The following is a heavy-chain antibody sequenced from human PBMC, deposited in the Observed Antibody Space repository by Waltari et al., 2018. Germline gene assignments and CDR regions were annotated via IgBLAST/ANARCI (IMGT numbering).Heavy chain of an antibody. D-gene: IGHD1-1*01. V-gene: IGHV4-38-2*01. CDR1: GYSISSGYY. Sequence: QVQLQESGPGLVKPSETLSLTCAVSGYSISSGYYWGWTRQPPGKGLEWIGSIYHSGSTYYNPSLKSRVTISVDTSKNQFSLKLSSVTAADTAVYYCARQLELGWAGWFDPWGQGTLVTVSS. CDR2: IYHSGST. CDR3: ARQLELGWAGWFDP. J-gene: IGHJ5*02.